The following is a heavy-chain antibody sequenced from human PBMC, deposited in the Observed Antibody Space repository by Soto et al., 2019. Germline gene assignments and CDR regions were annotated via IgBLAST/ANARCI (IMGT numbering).Heavy chain of an antibody. J-gene: IGHJ5*02. CDR3: AKRPPPPYCSGGICYSSWFDP. CDR1: GFTFSSYA. D-gene: IGHD2-15*01. Sequence: EVQLLESGGGLVQPGGSLRLSCAASGFTFSSYAMSWVRQAPGKGLEWVSAIRGSGGSTYYADSVKGRFTISRDNSKNTLYLEMNNLRAEDTAVYYCAKRPPPPYCSGGICYSSWFDPWGQGTLVTVSS. CDR2: IRGSGGST. V-gene: IGHV3-23*01.